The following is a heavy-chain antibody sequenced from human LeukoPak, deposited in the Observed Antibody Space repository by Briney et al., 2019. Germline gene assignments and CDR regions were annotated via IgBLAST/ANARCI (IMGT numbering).Heavy chain of an antibody. V-gene: IGHV1-2*02. CDR1: GYTFTGYY. CDR3: ARAGSSSRWVNDY. Sequence: GASVKVSCKASGYTFTGYYMHWVRQAPGQGLEWMGWINPNSGGTKYAQKFQGRVTMTRDTSISTAYMELSRLRSDDTAVFYCARAGSSSRWVNDYWGQGTLVTVSS. CDR2: INPNSGGT. J-gene: IGHJ4*02. D-gene: IGHD6-13*01.